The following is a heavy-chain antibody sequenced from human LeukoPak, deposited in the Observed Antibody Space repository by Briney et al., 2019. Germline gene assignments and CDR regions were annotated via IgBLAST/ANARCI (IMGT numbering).Heavy chain of an antibody. CDR2: IRYDGSNK. V-gene: IGHV3-30*02. J-gene: IGHJ4*02. CDR3: AKDKDPWKSTSISDFDY. CDR1: GFTFSTYG. D-gene: IGHD1-1*01. Sequence: PGGSLRLSCAASGFTFSTYGMHWVRQAPGKGLEWVAFIRYDGSNKYYADSVKGRFTISIDNSKNTLYLQMNSLRAEDTALYFCAKDKDPWKSTSISDFDYWGQGTLVTVSS.